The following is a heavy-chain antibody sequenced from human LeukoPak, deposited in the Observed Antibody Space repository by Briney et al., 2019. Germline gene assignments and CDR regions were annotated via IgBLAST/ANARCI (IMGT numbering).Heavy chain of an antibody. CDR2: IKQGGSEK. CDR3: VTWGVGPYYYYYYMDV. J-gene: IGHJ6*03. D-gene: IGHD3-16*01. CDR1: GFTFSSNW. V-gene: IGHV3-7*03. Sequence: GGSLRLSCAASGFTFSSNWMSWVRQAPGKGLEWVANIKQGGSEKFYVDPVKGRFTISRDNAKNSLYLQMNSLRAEDTAVYYCVTWGVGPYYYYYYMDVWGKGTTVTVSS.